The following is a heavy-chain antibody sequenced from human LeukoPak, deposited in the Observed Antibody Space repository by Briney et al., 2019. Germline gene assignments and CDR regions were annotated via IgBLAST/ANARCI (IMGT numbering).Heavy chain of an antibody. CDR2: IYYTGGET. D-gene: IGHD1-14*01. CDR3: ESQPAGTAAFDI. V-gene: IGHV4-59*08. J-gene: IGHJ3*02. CDR1: GGSIKSYY. Sequence: SETLSLTCTVAGGSIKSYYWSWIRQPPGKGLEWIGYIYYTGGETNYNPSLKSRLTISVDTSKNQFSLMLTSVTAADTAVYYCESQPAGTAAFDIWAQGTMVTVSS.